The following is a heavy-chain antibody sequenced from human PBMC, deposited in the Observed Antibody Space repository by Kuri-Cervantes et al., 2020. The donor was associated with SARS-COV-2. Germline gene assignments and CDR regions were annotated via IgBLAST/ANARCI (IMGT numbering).Heavy chain of an antibody. J-gene: IGHJ6*02. CDR1: GFTFSSYT. V-gene: IGHV3-30-3*01. Sequence: GESLKISCAASGFTFSSYTMHWVRQAPGKGLEWVAVISSDGSNKYYADSVKGRFTISRDNSKNTLYLQMNSLRAEDTAVYYCARSTWGSGYYYGMDFWGQGTTVTVSS. D-gene: IGHD7-27*01. CDR2: ISSDGSNK. CDR3: ARSTWGSGYYYGMDF.